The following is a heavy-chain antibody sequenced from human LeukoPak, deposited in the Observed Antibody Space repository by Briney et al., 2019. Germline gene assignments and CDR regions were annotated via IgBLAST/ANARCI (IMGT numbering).Heavy chain of an antibody. V-gene: IGHV1-8*01. CDR3: ASYSYGYSYGIYYYYMDV. CDR1: GYTFTSYD. Sequence: ASVKVSCKASGYTFTSYDINWVRQATGEGREGMGWMNPNSGNTGYAQKFQGRVTMTRNTSISTAYMELSSLRSEDTAVYYCASYSYGYSYGIYYYYMDVWGKGTTVTVSS. J-gene: IGHJ6*03. D-gene: IGHD5-18*01. CDR2: MNPNSGNT.